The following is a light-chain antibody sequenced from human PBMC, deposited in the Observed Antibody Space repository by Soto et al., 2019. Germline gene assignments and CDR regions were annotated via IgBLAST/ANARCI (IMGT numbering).Light chain of an antibody. Sequence: QLVLTQSSSASASLGSSVKLTCTLSSGHSSYIIAWHQQQPGKAPRYLMKLEGSGSYNKGSGVPDRFSGSSSGADCYLTISNLQFEDEADYYCETWDSNIWVFGGGTKLTVL. CDR1: SGHSSYI. V-gene: IGLV4-60*02. CDR3: ETWDSNIWV. J-gene: IGLJ3*02. CDR2: LEGSGSY.